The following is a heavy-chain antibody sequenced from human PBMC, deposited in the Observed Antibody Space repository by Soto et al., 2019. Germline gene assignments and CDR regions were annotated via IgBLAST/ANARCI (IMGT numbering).Heavy chain of an antibody. CDR2: ISAYNGNT. CDR3: ARDKSSGDYNWFDP. V-gene: IGHV1-18*04. Sequence: GASVKVSCKASVYTFTSYGSSWVRQAPGQGLEWMGWISAYNGNTNYAQKLQGRVTMTTDTSTSTAYMELRSLRSDDTAVYYCARDKSSGDYNWFDPWGQGTLVTVS. J-gene: IGHJ5*02. D-gene: IGHD2-15*01. CDR1: VYTFTSYG.